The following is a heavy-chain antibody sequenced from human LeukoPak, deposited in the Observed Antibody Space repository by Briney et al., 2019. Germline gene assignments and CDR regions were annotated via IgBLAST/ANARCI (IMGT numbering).Heavy chain of an antibody. Sequence: PSETLSLTCTVSGVSISRSSYYWGWIRQPPGKGLEWIGSIYYSGSTYYNPSLKSRVTISVDTSKNQFSLKLSSVTAADTAVYYCARRGRGGYDSVGYWGQGTLVTVSS. CDR2: IYYSGST. CDR1: GVSISRSSYY. V-gene: IGHV4-39*01. J-gene: IGHJ4*02. D-gene: IGHD5-12*01. CDR3: ARRGRGGYDSVGY.